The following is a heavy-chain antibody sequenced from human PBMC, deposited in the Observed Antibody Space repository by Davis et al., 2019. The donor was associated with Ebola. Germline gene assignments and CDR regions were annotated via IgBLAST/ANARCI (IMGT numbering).Heavy chain of an antibody. CDR2: IWYDGSNK. D-gene: IGHD3-16*01. V-gene: IGHV3-33*08. J-gene: IGHJ6*02. Sequence: AGSLRLSCAASGFTFSRYWMSWVRQAPGKGLEWVAVIWYDGSNKYYADSVKGRFTISRDNSKNTLYLQMNSLRAEDTAVYYCAREMFGTEDVWGQGTTVTVSS. CDR3: AREMFGTEDV. CDR1: GFTFSRYW.